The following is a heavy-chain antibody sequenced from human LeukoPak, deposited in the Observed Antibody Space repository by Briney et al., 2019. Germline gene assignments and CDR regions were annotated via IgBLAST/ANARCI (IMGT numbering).Heavy chain of an antibody. CDR1: GFSFSEHS. V-gene: IGHV3-48*04. J-gene: IGHJ4*02. CDR3: ARDRDWSFGY. Sequence: GGSLRLSCAASGFSFSEHSMNWVRQAPGKGLEWVSNIRGSSSAMNYADSVKGRFTISRDNAKNSLYLEMSSLRAEDTAVYYCARDRDWSFGYWGLGTLVSVSS. D-gene: IGHD3-9*01. CDR2: IRGSSSAM.